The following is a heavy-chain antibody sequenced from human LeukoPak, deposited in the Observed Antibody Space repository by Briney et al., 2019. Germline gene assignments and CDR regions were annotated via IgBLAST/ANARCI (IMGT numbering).Heavy chain of an antibody. Sequence: GGSLRLSCEASGFTFSNYAMSWVRQAPGKGLEWVGVISDDGRRKDYADSVRGRFTISRDNSKDTLYLQMNSLRAEDTAVYYCAKRPSDYGDYVTYFDYWGQGTLVTVSS. CDR3: AKRPSDYGDYVTYFDY. CDR1: GFTFSNYA. CDR2: ISDDGRRK. J-gene: IGHJ4*02. D-gene: IGHD4-17*01. V-gene: IGHV3-30*18.